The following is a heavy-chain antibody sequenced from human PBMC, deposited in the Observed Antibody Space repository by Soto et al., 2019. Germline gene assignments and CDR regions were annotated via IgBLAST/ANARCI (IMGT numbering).Heavy chain of an antibody. CDR3: ARDRAFDI. V-gene: IGHV1-2*02. CDR1: GYPFTGYY. CDR2: INPNSGGT. Sequence: ASVQVSFKASGYPFTGYYMHWVRQAPGQGLEWMGWINPNSGGTNYAQKFHVRVTMTRYTSISTAYMELSRLRSYDAAVYYCARDRAFDIWGQVTMVTVSS. J-gene: IGHJ3*02.